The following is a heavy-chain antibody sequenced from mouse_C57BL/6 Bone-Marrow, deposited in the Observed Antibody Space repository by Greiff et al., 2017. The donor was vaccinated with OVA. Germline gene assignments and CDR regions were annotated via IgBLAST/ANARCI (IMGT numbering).Heavy chain of an antibody. CDR3: ARSGVPYFDV. J-gene: IGHJ1*03. D-gene: IGHD2-14*01. Sequence: VKLQESGAELVRPGTSVKVSCKASGYAFTNYLIEWVKQRPGQGLEWIGVINPGSGGTNYNEKFKGKATLTADKSSSTAYMQLSSLTSEDSAVYFCARSGVPYFDVWGTGTTVTVSS. CDR1: GYAFTNYL. V-gene: IGHV1-54*01. CDR2: INPGSGGT.